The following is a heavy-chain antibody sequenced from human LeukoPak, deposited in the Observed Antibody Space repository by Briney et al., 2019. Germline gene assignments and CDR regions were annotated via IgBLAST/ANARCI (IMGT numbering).Heavy chain of an antibody. Sequence: GGSLRLSCAVSGFIFSTYNIDWVRQAPGKGLEWVSSISSSSSYIYYADSVKGRFTISRDNAKNSLYLQMNSLRAEDTAVYYCAELGITMIGGVWGKGTTVTISS. CDR2: ISSSSSYI. D-gene: IGHD3-10*02. CDR3: AELGITMIGGV. J-gene: IGHJ6*04. CDR1: GFIFSTYN. V-gene: IGHV3-21*01.